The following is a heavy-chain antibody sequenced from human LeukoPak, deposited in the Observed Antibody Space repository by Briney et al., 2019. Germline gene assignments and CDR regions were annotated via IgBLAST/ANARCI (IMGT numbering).Heavy chain of an antibody. J-gene: IGHJ6*04. D-gene: IGHD3-10*01. Sequence: PSETLSLTCTVSGGSTNSFYWSWIRQPPGGGLEWIGYIYYSGSTNYNPSLKSRVTISVDTPKNQFSLKLSSVTAADTAVYYCARLARVSLIRGVTGYHSLDVWGKGTKVTVSS. CDR2: IYYSGST. CDR1: GGSTNSFY. V-gene: IGHV4-59*01. CDR3: ARLARVSLIRGVTGYHSLDV.